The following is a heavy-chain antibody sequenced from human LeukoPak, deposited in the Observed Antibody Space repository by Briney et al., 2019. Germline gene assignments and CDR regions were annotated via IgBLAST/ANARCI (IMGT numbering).Heavy chain of an antibody. V-gene: IGHV3-21*01. CDR3: GGAGGWYVNWFDP. Sequence: GGSLRLSCAASGFTFSSYSMNWVRQAPGKGLEWVSSISSSSSYIYYADSVKGRFTISRDNSKNTLYLQMNSLRAEDTAVYYCGGAGGWYVNWFDPWGQGTLVTVSS. CDR1: GFTFSSYS. D-gene: IGHD6-19*01. CDR2: ISSSSSYI. J-gene: IGHJ5*02.